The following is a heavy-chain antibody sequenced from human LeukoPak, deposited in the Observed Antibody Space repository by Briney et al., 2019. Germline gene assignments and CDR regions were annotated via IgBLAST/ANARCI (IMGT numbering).Heavy chain of an antibody. V-gene: IGHV3-30*02. J-gene: IGHJ6*03. D-gene: IGHD3-10*01. CDR2: IRYNGNNQ. Sequence: GGSLRLSCAASGFPSINYGMHWVGKPPGKVREWGAFIRYNGNNQYYADSVKGRFTISRDNSKNTLYLQMNSLKGDDTAVYYCAKDSAFYYIDVWGKGTTVIISS. CDR1: GFPSINYG. CDR3: AKDSAFYYIDV.